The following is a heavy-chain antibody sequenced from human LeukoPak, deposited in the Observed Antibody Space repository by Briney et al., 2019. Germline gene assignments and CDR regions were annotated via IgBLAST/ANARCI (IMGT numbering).Heavy chain of an antibody. V-gene: IGHV3-21*04. D-gene: IGHD3-10*01. CDR3: AKVLGELLYH. CDR1: GFTFSSYN. Sequence: NAGGSLRLSCAASGFTFSSYNMNWVRQAPGKGLEWVSSISSSSYIYYAASVKGRFTISRDNSKNTLYLQMNSLRAEDTAVYYCAKVLGELLYHWGQGTLVTVSS. J-gene: IGHJ4*02. CDR2: ISSSSYI.